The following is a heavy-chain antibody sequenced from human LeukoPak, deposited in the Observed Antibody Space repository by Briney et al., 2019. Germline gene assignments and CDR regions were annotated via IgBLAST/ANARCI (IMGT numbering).Heavy chain of an antibody. D-gene: IGHD3-10*01. J-gene: IGHJ4*02. CDR1: GYSFTNNY. CDR2: ISGYNGNT. V-gene: IGHV1-18*04. CDR3: ARESSYGPFDY. Sequence: ASVKVSCKASGYSFTNNYIHWVRQAPGQGLEWMGWISGYNGNTNYAQKLQGRVTMTTDTSTSTAYMELRSLRSDDTAVYYCARESSYGPFDYWGQGTLVTVSS.